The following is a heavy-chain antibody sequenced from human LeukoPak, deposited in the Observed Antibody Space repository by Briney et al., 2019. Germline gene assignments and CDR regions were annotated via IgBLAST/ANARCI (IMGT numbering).Heavy chain of an antibody. CDR1: GYTFTGYY. CDR3: ARAYRRAYDDAFDI. J-gene: IGHJ3*02. V-gene: IGHV1-2*04. D-gene: IGHD2-21*01. Sequence: ASVKVSCKASGYTFTGYYMHWVRQAPGQGLEWMGWINPNSGGTNYAQKFQGWVTMTRDTSISTAYMELSSLTSDDTAVYFCARAYRRAYDDAFDIWGQGTMVTVSS. CDR2: INPNSGGT.